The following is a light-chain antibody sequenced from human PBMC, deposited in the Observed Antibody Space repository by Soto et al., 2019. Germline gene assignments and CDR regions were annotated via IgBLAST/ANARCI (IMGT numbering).Light chain of an antibody. J-gene: IGLJ2*01. CDR3: CSFARSGLV. V-gene: IGLV2-23*01. Sequence: QSALAQPASVSGSPGQAVTISCTGASSDVTFYNLVSWYQHHPGKAPKVLIYEASKRPSGVSSRFSGSKSANTASLTISGLQAEDEADYYCCSFARSGLVFGAGTKLTVL. CDR2: EAS. CDR1: SSDVTFYNL.